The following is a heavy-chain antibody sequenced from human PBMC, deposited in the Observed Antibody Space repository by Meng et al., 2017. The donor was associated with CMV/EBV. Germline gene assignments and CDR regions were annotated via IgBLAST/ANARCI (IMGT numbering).Heavy chain of an antibody. CDR3: TTVLDYDFWSGSRGY. CDR1: FTFTNAW. CDR2: IKSKTDGGTT. Sequence: FTFTNAWMNWDRQAPGKGLEWVGRIKSKTDGGTTDYAAPVKGRFTISRDDSKNTLYLQMNSLKSEDTAVYYCTTVLDYDFWSGSRGYWGQGTLVTVSS. D-gene: IGHD3-3*01. J-gene: IGHJ4*02. V-gene: IGHV3-15*07.